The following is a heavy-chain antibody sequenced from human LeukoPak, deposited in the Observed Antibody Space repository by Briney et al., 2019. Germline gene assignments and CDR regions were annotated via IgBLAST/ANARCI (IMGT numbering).Heavy chain of an antibody. CDR2: IYYSGSN. CDR1: GGSISSYY. Sequence: SETLSLTCTVSGGSISSYYWSWIRQPPGKGLEWIGYIYYSGSNNYNPSLKSRVTISADTSKNQFSLKLSSVTAADTAVYYCAGFRYYFDYWGQGTLVIVSS. J-gene: IGHJ4*02. CDR3: AGFRYYFDY. V-gene: IGHV4-59*01.